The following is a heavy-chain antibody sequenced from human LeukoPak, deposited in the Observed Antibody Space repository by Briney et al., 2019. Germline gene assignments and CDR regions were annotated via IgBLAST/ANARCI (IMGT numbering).Heavy chain of an antibody. V-gene: IGHV1-2*02. D-gene: IGHD3-22*01. Sequence: ASVKVSCKASGYTFTGYYMHWVRQAPGQGLEWMGWINPNSGGTNYAQKFQGRVTMTRDTSISTAYMELSRLRSDDTAVYYCARDYHYYDSSGRDWGQGTLVTVSS. CDR3: ARDYHYYDSSGRD. CDR1: GYTFTGYY. CDR2: INPNSGGT. J-gene: IGHJ4*02.